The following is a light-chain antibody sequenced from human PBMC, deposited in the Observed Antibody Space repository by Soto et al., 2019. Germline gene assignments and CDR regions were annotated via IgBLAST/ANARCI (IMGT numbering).Light chain of an antibody. V-gene: IGKV3-20*01. Sequence: EIVLTQSPGTLSLSPGERATLSCRASQSVSSSYLAWYQQKPGQAPRLLIYDASSRATGIPDRFSGSGSGTDVPRTISIREQHDWGGYYCQQSGSSLLTFGGGTKVEIK. CDR2: DAS. CDR1: QSVSSSY. CDR3: QQSGSSLLT. J-gene: IGKJ4*01.